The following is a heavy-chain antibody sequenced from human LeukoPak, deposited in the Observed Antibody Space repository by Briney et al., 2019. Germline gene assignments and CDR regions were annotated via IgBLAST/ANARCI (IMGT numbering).Heavy chain of an antibody. CDR2: INHSGST. J-gene: IGHJ4*02. CDR1: GGSFSGYY. D-gene: IGHD3-9*01. V-gene: IGHV4-34*01. Sequence: SETLSLTCAVYGGSFSGYYWSWIRQPPGKGLEWIREINHSGSTNYNPSLKSRVTISVDTSKNQFSLKLSSVTAADTAVYYCARHAYDILTGYYKVVGYFDYWGQGTLVTVSS. CDR3: ARHAYDILTGYYKVVGYFDY.